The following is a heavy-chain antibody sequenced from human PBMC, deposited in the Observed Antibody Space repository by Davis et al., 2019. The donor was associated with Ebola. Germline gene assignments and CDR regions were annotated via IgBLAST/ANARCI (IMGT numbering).Heavy chain of an antibody. J-gene: IGHJ4*02. V-gene: IGHV3-23*01. Sequence: GGSLRLSCAASGFTFSSYAMSWVRQAPGKGLEWVSAISGSGGSTYYADSVKGWFTISRDNSKNTLYLQMNSLRAEDTAVYYCAKGPIVVVITTFPLDYWGQGTLVTVSS. CDR2: ISGSGGST. CDR1: GFTFSSYA. D-gene: IGHD3-22*01. CDR3: AKGPIVVVITTFPLDY.